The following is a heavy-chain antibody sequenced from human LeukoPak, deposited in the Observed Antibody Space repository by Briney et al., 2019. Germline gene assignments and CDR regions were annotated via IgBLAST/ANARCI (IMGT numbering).Heavy chain of an antibody. J-gene: IGHJ4*02. CDR1: GYSFTSYW. D-gene: IGHD3-22*01. V-gene: IGHV5-51*01. CDR3: ARSRTEYYYDSSGYPDY. CDR2: IYPGDSDT. Sequence: GESLKISCQGSGYSFTSYWLGWVRQMPGKGLELMGIIYPGDSDTRYSPSFQGQVTISADKSISTAYLQWSSLKASDTAMYYCARSRTEYYYDSSGYPDYWGQGTLVTVSS.